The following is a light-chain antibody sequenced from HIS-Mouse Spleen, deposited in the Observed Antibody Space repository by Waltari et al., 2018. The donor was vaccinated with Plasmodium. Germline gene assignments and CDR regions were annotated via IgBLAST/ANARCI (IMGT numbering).Light chain of an antibody. CDR3: YSTDSSGNHRV. Sequence: SYELTQPPSVSVSPGQTARITCSGDALPKKYAYWYQQKPGQAHVLLIYEDSKRPSGIPERFSGSSSGTMATLTISGAQVEDEADYYCYSTDSSGNHRVFGGGTKLTVL. CDR2: EDS. V-gene: IGLV3-10*01. CDR1: ALPKKY. J-gene: IGLJ3*02.